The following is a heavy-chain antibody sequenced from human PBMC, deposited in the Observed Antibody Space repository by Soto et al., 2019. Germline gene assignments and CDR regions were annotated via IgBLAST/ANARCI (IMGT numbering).Heavy chain of an antibody. CDR1: GASISRYY. CDR2: IYYSGST. D-gene: IGHD1-26*01. J-gene: IGHJ6*02. Sequence: SETLSLTCTVSGASISRYYWSWIRQPPGKGLERIGYIYYSGSTNYRPSLKSRVTISVDTSKNQFSLKLSSVTAADTAVYYCARAGIRNSGSFRGTDYYYGMDVWGQGTTVTVS. CDR3: ARAGIRNSGSFRGTDYYYGMDV. V-gene: IGHV4-59*01.